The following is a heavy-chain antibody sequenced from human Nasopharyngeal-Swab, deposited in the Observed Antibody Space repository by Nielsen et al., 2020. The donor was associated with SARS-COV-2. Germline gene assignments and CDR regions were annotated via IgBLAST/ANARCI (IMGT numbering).Heavy chain of an antibody. V-gene: IGHV4-59*12. J-gene: IGHJ5*02. CDR1: GGSISSYY. CDR2: IYYSGST. CDR3: ARGVPGNGFDP. Sequence: SETLSLTCTVSGGSISSYYWSWIRQPPGKGLEWIGYIYYSGSTNYNPSVKSRVTISVDTSKNQFSLKLSSVTAADTAVYYCARGVPGNGFDPWGQGTLVTVSS.